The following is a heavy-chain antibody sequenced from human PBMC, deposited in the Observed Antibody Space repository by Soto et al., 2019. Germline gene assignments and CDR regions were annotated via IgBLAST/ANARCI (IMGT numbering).Heavy chain of an antibody. Sequence: GGSLRLSCAASGFTFSSYSMNWVRQAPGKGLEWVSSISSSSSYIYYADSVKGRFTISRDNAKNSLYLQMNSLRAEDSAVYYFGRDAPNMVVGPAAMDVWGKGTMVTVSS. D-gene: IGHD2-2*01. CDR1: GFTFSSYS. CDR3: GRDAPNMVVGPAAMDV. J-gene: IGHJ6*03. CDR2: ISSSSSYI. V-gene: IGHV3-21*01.